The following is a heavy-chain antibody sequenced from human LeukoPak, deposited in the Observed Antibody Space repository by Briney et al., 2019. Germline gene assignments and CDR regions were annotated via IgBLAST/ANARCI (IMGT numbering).Heavy chain of an antibody. D-gene: IGHD1-26*01. V-gene: IGHV4-61*02. CDR3: ARDDSGSYYDYFQH. CDR1: GGSLSSGSYY. Sequence: SQTLSLTCTVSGGSLSSGSYYWSWIRQPAGTGLEWVGRIYTSGSTNYNPSLKSRVTISVDTSKNQFSLKLSSVTAADTAVYYCARDDSGSYYDYFQHWGQGTLVTVSS. J-gene: IGHJ1*01. CDR2: IYTSGST.